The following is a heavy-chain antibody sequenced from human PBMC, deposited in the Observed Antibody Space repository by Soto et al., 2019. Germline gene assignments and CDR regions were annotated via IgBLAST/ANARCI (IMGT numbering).Heavy chain of an antibody. CDR2: IYYRGST. D-gene: IGHD6-25*01. CDR3: ASPHGGSSGWDNWFDP. V-gene: IGHV4-59*01. J-gene: IGHJ5*02. Sequence: QVQLQESGPGLVKPSETLSLTCTVSGGSISSYYWSWMRQPPGKGLEWIGDIYYRGSTNYNPSLKHRVTISVDTSNNPFSLKLTSVTAADTAVYYGASPHGGSSGWDNWFDPWGQGTLVTVSS. CDR1: GGSISSYY.